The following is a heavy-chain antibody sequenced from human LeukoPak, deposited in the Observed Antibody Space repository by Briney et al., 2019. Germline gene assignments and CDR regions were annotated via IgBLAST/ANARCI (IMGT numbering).Heavy chain of an antibody. CDR1: GGSITSSSYY. D-gene: IGHD2-15*01. CDR3: ARAGWYTLDN. CDR2: IYYSGST. Sequence: SETLSLTCTVSGGSITSSSYYWGWIRQPPGNGLEWIGSIYYSGSTYYNPPVKSRVTISVDTSKNQFSLKLSSVTAADTAVYYCARAGWYTLDNWGQGTLVTVSS. V-gene: IGHV4-39*07. J-gene: IGHJ4*02.